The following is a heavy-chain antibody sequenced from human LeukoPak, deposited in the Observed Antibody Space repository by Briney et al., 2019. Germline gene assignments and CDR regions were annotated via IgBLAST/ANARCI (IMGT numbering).Heavy chain of an antibody. CDR3: ARGNPRRGYSYGLGY. Sequence: SETLSLTCTVSGGSISSSSYYWGWIRQPPGKGLEWIGSIYYSGSTYYNPSLKSRVTISVDTSKNQFSLKLSSVTAADTAVYYCARGNPRRGYSYGLGYWGQGTLVTVSS. D-gene: IGHD5-18*01. J-gene: IGHJ4*02. V-gene: IGHV4-39*07. CDR1: GGSISSSSYY. CDR2: IYYSGST.